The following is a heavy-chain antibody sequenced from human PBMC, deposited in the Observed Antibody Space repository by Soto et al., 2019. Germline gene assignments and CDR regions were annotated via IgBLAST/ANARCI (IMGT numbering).Heavy chain of an antibody. D-gene: IGHD5-18*01. J-gene: IGHJ4*02. CDR2: IYYSGST. CDR3: ARRYGSCFDY. CDR1: GGSISSGGYS. Sequence: SETLSLTCAGSGGSISSGGYSWTWIRQPPGKGLEWIGYIYYSGSTNYNPSLKSRVTISVDTSKNQFSLKLSSVTAADTDVYYCARRYGSCFDYWGQGTLVTVSS. V-gene: IGHV4-61*08.